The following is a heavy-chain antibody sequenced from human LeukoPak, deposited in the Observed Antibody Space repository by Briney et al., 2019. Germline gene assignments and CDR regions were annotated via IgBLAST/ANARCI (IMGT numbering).Heavy chain of an antibody. J-gene: IGHJ4*02. V-gene: IGHV3-23*01. CDR1: GFTFSSCG. D-gene: IGHD6-13*01. CDR3: ARGIQQLGRLFDS. Sequence: GGSLRLSCAASGFTFSSCGMSWVRQAPGKGLEWVSAISGSGGSTYYADSVKGRFTISRDNSKNTLYLQMNSLRAEDTAVYFCARGIQQLGRLFDSWGQGTQVTVSS. CDR2: ISGSGGST.